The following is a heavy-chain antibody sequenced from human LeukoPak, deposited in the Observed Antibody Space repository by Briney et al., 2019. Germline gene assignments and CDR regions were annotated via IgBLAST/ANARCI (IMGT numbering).Heavy chain of an antibody. J-gene: IGHJ3*02. V-gene: IGHV4-59*01. CDR3: ARDRGDCGGDCNAFDI. Sequence: SETLSLTCTVSGGSISSYYWSWIRQPPGKGLEWIGYIYYSGSTNYNPSLKSRVTISVDTSKNQFSLKLSSVTAADTAVYYCARDRGDCGGDCNAFDIWGQGTMVTVSS. CDR1: GGSISSYY. D-gene: IGHD2-21*02. CDR2: IYYSGST.